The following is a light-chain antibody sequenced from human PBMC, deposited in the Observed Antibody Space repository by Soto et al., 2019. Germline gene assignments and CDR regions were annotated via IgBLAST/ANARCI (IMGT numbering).Light chain of an antibody. Sequence: EIWMTQSPVTLSLSRGEIATLCCRASQSVDGKLAWYQQKPGQAPRLLIYDASNRATGIPARFSGSGSGTDFTLTISSLEPEDFAVYYCQQRSNWPITFGQGTRLEIK. V-gene: IGKV3-11*01. CDR3: QQRSNWPIT. J-gene: IGKJ5*01. CDR2: DAS. CDR1: QSVDGK.